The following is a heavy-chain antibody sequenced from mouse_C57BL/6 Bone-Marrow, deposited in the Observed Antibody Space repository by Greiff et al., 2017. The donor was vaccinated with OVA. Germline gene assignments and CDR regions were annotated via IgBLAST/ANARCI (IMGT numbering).Heavy chain of an antibody. CDR1: GYTFTDYE. D-gene: IGHD2-2*01. CDR3: TPYGYDY. Sequence: VQGVESGAELVRPGASVTLSCKASGYTFTDYEMHWVKQTPVHGLEWIGAIDPETGGTAYNQKFKGKAILTADKSSSTAYMELRSLTSEDSAVYYCTPYGYDYWGQGTTLTVSS. J-gene: IGHJ2*01. V-gene: IGHV1-15*01. CDR2: IDPETGGT.